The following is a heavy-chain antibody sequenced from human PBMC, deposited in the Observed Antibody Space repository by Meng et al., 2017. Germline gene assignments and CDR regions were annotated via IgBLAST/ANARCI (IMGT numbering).Heavy chain of an antibody. D-gene: IGHD1-26*01. V-gene: IGHV3-48*03. CDR1: GFTFSSYE. CDR3: ARGATLVQGGIVGATNAFDI. J-gene: IGHJ3*02. CDR2: ISSSGSTI. Sequence: GGSLRLSCAASGFTFSSYEMNWVRQAPGKGLEWVSYISSSGSTIYYADSVKGRFTISRDNAKNSLYLQMNSLRAEDTAVYYCARGATLVQGGIVGATNAFDIWGQGTMVTVSS.